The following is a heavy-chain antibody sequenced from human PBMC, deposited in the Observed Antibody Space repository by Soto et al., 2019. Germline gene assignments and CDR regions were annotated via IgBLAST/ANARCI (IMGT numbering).Heavy chain of an antibody. CDR2: IFASSATI. Sequence: GGSLGLSCVASGFTFSSYSMVWVRQAPGKGLEWVSYIFASSATIYYADSVKGRFTVSRDNAKNSLFLLMNSLRAEDTAVYYCARDADWAFDYWGQGTQVTVSS. V-gene: IGHV3-48*04. J-gene: IGHJ4*02. CDR1: GFTFSSYS. CDR3: ARDADWAFDY. D-gene: IGHD3-9*01.